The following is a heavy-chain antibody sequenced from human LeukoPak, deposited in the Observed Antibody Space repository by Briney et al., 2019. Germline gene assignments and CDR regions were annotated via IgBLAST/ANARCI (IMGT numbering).Heavy chain of an antibody. D-gene: IGHD6-13*01. CDR2: K. J-gene: IGHJ4*02. V-gene: IGHV3-30*04. CDR1: GFTFSSYA. Sequence: GGSLRLSCAASGFTFSSYAMSWVRQAPGKGLEWVSVKYYADSVKGRFTISRDNSKNTLYLQMNSLRAEDTAVYYCARASRAYGISWPPDYWGQGTPVTVSS. CDR3: ARASRAYGISWPPDY.